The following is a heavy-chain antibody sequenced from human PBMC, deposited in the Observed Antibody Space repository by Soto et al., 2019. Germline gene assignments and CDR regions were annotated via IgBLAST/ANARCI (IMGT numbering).Heavy chain of an antibody. V-gene: IGHV3-30*18. Sequence: GGSLRLSCAASGFTFSSYGMHWVRQAPGKGLEWVAVISYDGSNKYYADSVKGRFTISRDNSKNTLYLQMNRLRAEDTAVYYCAKDRWDSSGYDSFDYWGQGTLVTVSS. D-gene: IGHD3-22*01. CDR1: GFTFSSYG. CDR3: AKDRWDSSGYDSFDY. CDR2: ISYDGSNK. J-gene: IGHJ4*02.